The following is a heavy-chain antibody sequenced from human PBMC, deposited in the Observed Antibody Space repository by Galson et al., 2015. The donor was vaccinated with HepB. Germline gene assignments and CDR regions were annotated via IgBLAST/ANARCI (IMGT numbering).Heavy chain of an antibody. D-gene: IGHD3-10*01. CDR1: GYTFTSYA. V-gene: IGHV1-3*01. CDR2: INAGNGNT. J-gene: IGHJ4*02. Sequence: SVKVSCKASGYTFTSYAMHWVRQAPGQGLEWMGWINAGNGNTKYSQKFQGRVTITRDTSASTAYMELSSLRSEDTAVYYCARGRFGEFYNEWGQGTLVTVSS. CDR3: ARGRFGEFYNE.